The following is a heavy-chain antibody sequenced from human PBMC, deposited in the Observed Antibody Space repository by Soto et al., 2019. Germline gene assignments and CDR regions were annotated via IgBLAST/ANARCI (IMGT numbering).Heavy chain of an antibody. D-gene: IGHD6-19*01. J-gene: IGHJ6*02. CDR1: GGSISSRNW. V-gene: IGHV4-4*02. CDR2: IYHSGST. Sequence: AVSGGSISSRNWWSWVRQPPGKGLEWIGEIYHSGSTNYNPSLKSRVTISVDKSKNQFSLKLSSVTAADTAVYYCERYSGHYGMDVWGQGTKVTVSS. CDR3: ERYSGHYGMDV.